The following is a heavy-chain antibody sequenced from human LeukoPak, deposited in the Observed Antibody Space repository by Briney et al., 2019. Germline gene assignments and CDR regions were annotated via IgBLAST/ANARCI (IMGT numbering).Heavy chain of an antibody. Sequence: GGSLRLSCAASGFTVSSSYMSWVRQAPGKGLEWVSVIYSGGSTYYADSVKGRFTISRDNSKNTLYLQMNSLRAEDTAVYYCAREHYSSGWHVDYWGQGTLVTVSS. CDR1: GFTVSSSY. V-gene: IGHV3-66*01. CDR2: IYSGGST. D-gene: IGHD6-19*01. CDR3: AREHYSSGWHVDY. J-gene: IGHJ4*02.